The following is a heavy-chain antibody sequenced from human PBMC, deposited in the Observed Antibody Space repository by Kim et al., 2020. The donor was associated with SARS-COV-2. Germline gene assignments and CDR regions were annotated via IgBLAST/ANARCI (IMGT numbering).Heavy chain of an antibody. D-gene: IGHD6-13*01. CDR3: ARAQSGYSKDY. Sequence: KNYAQKFQGRVTMTRDTSISTAYMELSRLRSDDTAVYYCARAQSGYSKDYWGQGTLVTVSS. V-gene: IGHV1-2*02. J-gene: IGHJ4*02. CDR2: K.